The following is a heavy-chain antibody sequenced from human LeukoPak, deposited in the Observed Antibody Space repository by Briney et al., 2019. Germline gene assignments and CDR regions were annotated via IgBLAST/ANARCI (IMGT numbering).Heavy chain of an antibody. CDR3: AKDLGCSGGSCYGTPYYYYGMDV. CDR2: ISYDGSNK. CDR1: GFTFSSYG. Sequence: GGSLRLSCAASGFTFSSYGMHWVRQAPGKGLEWVAVISYDGSNKYYADSVKGRFTISRDNSKNTLYLQMNSLRAEDTAVYNCAKDLGCSGGSCYGTPYYYYGMDVWVQGTTVTVSS. D-gene: IGHD2-15*01. V-gene: IGHV3-30*18. J-gene: IGHJ6*02.